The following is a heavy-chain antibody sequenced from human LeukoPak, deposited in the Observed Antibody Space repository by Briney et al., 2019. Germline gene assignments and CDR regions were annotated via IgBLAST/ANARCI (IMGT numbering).Heavy chain of an antibody. D-gene: IGHD3-10*01. CDR2: IRYDGSNK. CDR1: GFTFSSYG. Sequence: GGSLRLSCAASGFTFSSYGMHWVRQAPGKGLEWVAFIRYDGSNKYYADSVKGRFTISRDNSKNTLYLQMNSLRAEDTAVYYCARVGLGVGSGRKASGFDPWGQGTLVTVSS. CDR3: ARVGLGVGSGRKASGFDP. V-gene: IGHV3-30*02. J-gene: IGHJ5*02.